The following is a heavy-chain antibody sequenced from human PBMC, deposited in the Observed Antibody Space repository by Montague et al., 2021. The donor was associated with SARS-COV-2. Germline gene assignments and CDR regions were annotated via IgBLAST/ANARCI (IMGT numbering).Heavy chain of an antibody. CDR1: GGSISSSSYY. Sequence: SETLSLTCAVYGGSISSSSYYWGRLRQRTGKGSEWMGSIYDRGTTFYNPTRRSPVTMAVDTSKNQFSLRLDSVTAADTGVFYCASEYAGDCYFDLWGRGTLVTVSS. D-gene: IGHD2-8*01. CDR2: IYDRGTT. V-gene: IGHV4-39*01. J-gene: IGHJ2*01. CDR3: ASEYAGDCYFDL.